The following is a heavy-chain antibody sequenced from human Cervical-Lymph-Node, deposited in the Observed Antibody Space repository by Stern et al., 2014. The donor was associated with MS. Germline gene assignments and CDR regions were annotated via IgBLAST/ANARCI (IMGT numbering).Heavy chain of an antibody. D-gene: IGHD3-3*02. CDR3: ARSAHSDY. CDR1: GFTFRNYA. Sequence: VQVVESGGGVVQPGRSLRLCCVASGFTFRNYAMHWVRQAPGKGLEWVAVTSDDGDKNYYADSVRGRFTVSRNNSKNTLYLQISSLRPDDTATYYCARSAHSDYWGQGSLVIVSS. CDR2: TSDDGDKN. V-gene: IGHV3-30-3*01. J-gene: IGHJ4*02.